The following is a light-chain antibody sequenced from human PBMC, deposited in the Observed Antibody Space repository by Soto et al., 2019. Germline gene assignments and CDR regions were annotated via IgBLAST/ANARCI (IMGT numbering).Light chain of an antibody. J-gene: IGKJ1*01. V-gene: IGKV3D-15*01. CDR1: QSVSSK. Sequence: EVLMTQSPATLSVSPGERATLSCRASQSVSSKLAWYQRKPGQAPRLLLYATSTRATGIPARFIGSGSGTEFTLTISSRQSEDFALYFCQQYDKWPGTFGQGTKVEIK. CDR2: ATS. CDR3: QQYDKWPGT.